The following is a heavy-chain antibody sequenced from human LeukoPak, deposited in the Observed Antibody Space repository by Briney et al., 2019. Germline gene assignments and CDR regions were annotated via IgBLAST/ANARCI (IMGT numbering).Heavy chain of an antibody. CDR3: ARHIRYYYDSSGYSLDY. J-gene: IGHJ4*02. CDR2: INHSGST. V-gene: IGHV4-34*01. CDR1: GGSFSGYY. D-gene: IGHD3-22*01. Sequence: PSETLSLTCAVYGGSFSGYYWSWTRQPPGKGLEWIGEINHSGSTNYNPSLKSRVTISVDTSKNQFYLKLSSVTAADTAVYYCARHIRYYYDSSGYSLDYWGQGTLVTVSS.